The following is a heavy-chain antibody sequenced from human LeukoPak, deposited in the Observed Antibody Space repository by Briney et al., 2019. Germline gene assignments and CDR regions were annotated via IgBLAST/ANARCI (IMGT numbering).Heavy chain of an antibody. CDR3: ARVGGIVRGVTNRPFDY. CDR2: INHSGST. CDR1: GGSFSGYY. D-gene: IGHD3-10*01. V-gene: IGHV4-34*01. J-gene: IGHJ4*02. Sequence: SETLSLTCAVYGGSFSGYYWSWIRQPPGKGLEWIGEINHSGSTNYNPSLKSRVTISVDTSKNQFSLKLSSVTAADTAVYYCARVGGIVRGVTNRPFDYWGQGTLVTVSS.